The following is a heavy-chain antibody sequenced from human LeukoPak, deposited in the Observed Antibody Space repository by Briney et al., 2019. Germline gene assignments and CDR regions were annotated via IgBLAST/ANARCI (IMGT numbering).Heavy chain of an antibody. CDR2: FYYSGST. Sequence: SETLSLTCAVSGGSISSSNWWSWVRQPPGKGLEWIGSFYYSGSTYYNPSLKSRVTISVDTSKNQFSLKLSSVTAADTAVYYCARLSIMITFGGVIVYYFDYWGQGTLVTVSS. CDR1: GGSISSSNW. J-gene: IGHJ4*02. V-gene: IGHV4-4*02. CDR3: ARLSIMITFGGVIVYYFDY. D-gene: IGHD3-16*02.